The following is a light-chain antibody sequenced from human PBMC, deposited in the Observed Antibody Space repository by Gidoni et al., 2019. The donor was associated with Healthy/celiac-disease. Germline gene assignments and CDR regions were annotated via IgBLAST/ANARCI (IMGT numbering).Light chain of an antibody. Sequence: QSVLSQPPSAPRTPVQRVTISCSGSSSNIGSNTVNWYQQLPGTAPKLLIYSNNQRPSGFPDRFSGSKSGTSASLAISGLQSEDEADYYCAAWDDSLNGWVFGGGTKLTVL. CDR2: SNN. CDR1: SSNIGSNT. J-gene: IGLJ3*02. CDR3: AAWDDSLNGWV. V-gene: IGLV1-44*01.